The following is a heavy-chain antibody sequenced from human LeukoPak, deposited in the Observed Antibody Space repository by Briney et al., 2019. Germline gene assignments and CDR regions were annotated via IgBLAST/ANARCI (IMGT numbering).Heavy chain of an antibody. CDR1: GFIFSDYY. V-gene: IGHV3-11*01. Sequence: TGGSLSLSCAASGFIFSDYYMTWIRQAPGKGLEWVSDISTSGNTIYYADSVKGRFTISRDNAKNSLYLQMNSLRAEDTAVYYCAKERRESLSYPYYFDYWGQGTLVTVSS. CDR2: ISTSGNTI. D-gene: IGHD3-16*01. J-gene: IGHJ4*02. CDR3: AKERRESLSYPYYFDY.